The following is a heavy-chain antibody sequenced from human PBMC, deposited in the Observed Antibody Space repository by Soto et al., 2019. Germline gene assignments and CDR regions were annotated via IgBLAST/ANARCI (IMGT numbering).Heavy chain of an antibody. V-gene: IGHV3-30-3*01. CDR3: ARGDREDILVVVGARPGEYGIDI. CDR2: IAYDGSNA. Sequence: PGGSLRLSCAASGFTFRNYSMHWVRQAPGKGLECLAVIAYDGSNAFYRESVKGRFTISRDNSKNTLYLHMNSLRSEDTGVYYCARGDREDILVVVGARPGEYGIDIWGQGTTVTVSS. CDR1: GFTFRNYS. J-gene: IGHJ6*02. D-gene: IGHD2-15*01.